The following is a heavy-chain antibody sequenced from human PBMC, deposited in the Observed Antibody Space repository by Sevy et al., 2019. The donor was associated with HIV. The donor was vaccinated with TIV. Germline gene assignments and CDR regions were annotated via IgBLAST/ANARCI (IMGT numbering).Heavy chain of an antibody. V-gene: IGHV3-23*01. CDR2: ISGSGGST. CDR3: ANRGWDYDYVGGSYLTGPDY. Sequence: GGSLRLSCAASGFTFSSYAMSWVRQAPGKGLEWVSAISGSGGSTYYADSVKGRFTISRDNSKNTLYLQMNSLRAEDTAVYYCANRGWDYDYVGGSYLTGPDYWGQGTLVTVSS. J-gene: IGHJ4*02. CDR1: GFTFSSYA. D-gene: IGHD3-16*02.